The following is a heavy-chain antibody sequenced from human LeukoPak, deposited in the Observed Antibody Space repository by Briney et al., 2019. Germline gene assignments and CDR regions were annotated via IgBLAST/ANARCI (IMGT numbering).Heavy chain of an antibody. D-gene: IGHD2-15*01. CDR2: IYYSGST. Sequence: SETLSLTCTVSGGSINSYYWSWIRQPPGKGLEWIGFIYYSGSTNYNPSLKSRVTISVDTSKNQFSLKLSSVTAADTAVYYCARDGQYCSGGSCYSRYFDYWGQGTLVTVSS. J-gene: IGHJ4*02. CDR3: ARDGQYCSGGSCYSRYFDY. CDR1: GGSINSYY. V-gene: IGHV4-59*01.